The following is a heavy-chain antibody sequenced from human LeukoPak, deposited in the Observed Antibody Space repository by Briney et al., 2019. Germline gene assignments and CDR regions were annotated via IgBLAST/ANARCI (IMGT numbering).Heavy chain of an antibody. J-gene: IGHJ5*02. Sequence: GGSLRLSYEASGFTFSSYWMSWVRQAPGKGLECVANIKTDGSEKYYVDSVKGRFTISRDNAKNSLYLQMNSLRAEDTAVYYCARDYTGYFPWGQGTLVIVSS. CDR2: IKTDGSEK. D-gene: IGHD3-9*01. CDR1: GFTFSSYW. V-gene: IGHV3-7*03. CDR3: ARDYTGYFP.